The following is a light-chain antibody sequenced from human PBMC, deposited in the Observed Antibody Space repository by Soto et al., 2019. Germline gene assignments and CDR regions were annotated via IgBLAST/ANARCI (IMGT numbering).Light chain of an antibody. J-gene: IGLJ1*01. Sequence: QSALTQPASVSGSPGQSITISCTGTSSDVGGYNYVSWYQQHPGKAPKLMIYEVSNRPSGVSNRFSGSKSGNTASLTISGLQAEDEADYYCSSYTSSSTLFYVFGTWTKVTVL. CDR1: SSDVGGYNY. V-gene: IGLV2-14*01. CDR3: SSYTSSSTLFYV. CDR2: EVS.